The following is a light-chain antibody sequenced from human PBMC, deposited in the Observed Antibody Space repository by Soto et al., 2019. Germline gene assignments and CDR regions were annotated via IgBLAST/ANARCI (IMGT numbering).Light chain of an antibody. CDR2: DAS. CDR3: QQYDHPPYT. Sequence: DIQMTQSPSTLSASVGDRVTITCRASQSISSWLAWYQQKPGKAPKVVIYDASSLESGVPSRFAGSRSGTEFTLTINSLQPDDSATYYCQQYDHPPYTCGQGTKVDSK. CDR1: QSISSW. J-gene: IGKJ2*01. V-gene: IGKV1-5*01.